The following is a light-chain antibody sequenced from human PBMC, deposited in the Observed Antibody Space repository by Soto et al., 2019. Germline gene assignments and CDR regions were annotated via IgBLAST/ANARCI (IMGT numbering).Light chain of an antibody. CDR1: QSVSSSY. CDR2: GAS. J-gene: IGKJ5*01. Sequence: FTLSPATLSLSPGERATLSCRASQSVSSSYLAWYQQKPGQAPRLLIYGASSRATGIPDRFSGSGSGTDFTLTISRLEPEDFAVYYCQQYGSSSITFGQGTRLEIK. V-gene: IGKV3-20*01. CDR3: QQYGSSSIT.